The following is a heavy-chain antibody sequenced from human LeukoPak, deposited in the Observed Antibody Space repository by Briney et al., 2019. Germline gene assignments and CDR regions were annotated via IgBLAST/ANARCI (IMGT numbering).Heavy chain of an antibody. CDR2: ISYSGGST. CDR1: RFTFSSYA. V-gene: IGHV3-23*01. D-gene: IGHD1-26*01. CDR3: AKRVVGASTSEYFQH. Sequence: GGSLRLSCAASRFTFSSYAMSWVRQAPGKGLEWVSTISYSGGSTYYADSVKGRFTTSRDNSKNTLYLQMNSLRVEDTAVYYCAKRVVGASTSEYFQHWGQGTRVTVSS. J-gene: IGHJ1*01.